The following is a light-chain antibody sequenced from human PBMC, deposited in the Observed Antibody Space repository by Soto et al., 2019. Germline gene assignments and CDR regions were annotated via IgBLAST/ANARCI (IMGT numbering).Light chain of an antibody. Sequence: QPVLTQSPSASASLGASVKLTCTLSSGHSNYAIAWHQQQPEQGPRFLMKVNSGGSHIKGDGIPDRFSGSSSGAERYLFISGLESEDEAEYYCQTWGTGSGSVVFGGGTQLTVL. J-gene: IGLJ7*01. CDR2: VNSGGSH. CDR1: SGHSNYA. CDR3: QTWGTGSGSVV. V-gene: IGLV4-69*01.